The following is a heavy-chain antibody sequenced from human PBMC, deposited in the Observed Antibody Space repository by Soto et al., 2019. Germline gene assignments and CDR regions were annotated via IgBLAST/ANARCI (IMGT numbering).Heavy chain of an antibody. J-gene: IGHJ4*02. Sequence: SETLSLTCAVYGGSLSGYYWTWIRQPPGKGLEWIGEIDHSGSTNYNPSLKSRLTISVDTSNNQFSLKVTSLTAADTAVYYCARGGHIRGRGLDYWGQGKMVTVS. V-gene: IGHV4-34*01. D-gene: IGHD3-16*01. CDR3: ARGGHIRGRGLDY. CDR1: GGSLSGYY. CDR2: IDHSGST.